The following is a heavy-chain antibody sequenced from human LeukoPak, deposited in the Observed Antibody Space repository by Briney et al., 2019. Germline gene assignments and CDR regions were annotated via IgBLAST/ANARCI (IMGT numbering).Heavy chain of an antibody. J-gene: IGHJ4*02. V-gene: IGHV4-59*01. Sequence: PSETLSLTCTVSGGSISSYYWSWIRQPPGKGLEWIGYIYYSGSTNYNPSLKSRVTISVDTSKNQFSLKLSSVTAAGTAVYYCASTRYPLDYWGQGTLVTVSS. D-gene: IGHD1-1*01. CDR2: IYYSGST. CDR1: GGSISSYY. CDR3: ASTRYPLDY.